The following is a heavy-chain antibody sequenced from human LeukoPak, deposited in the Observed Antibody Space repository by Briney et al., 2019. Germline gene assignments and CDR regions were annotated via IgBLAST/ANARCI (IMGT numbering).Heavy chain of an antibody. CDR1: GITLRSYW. J-gene: IGHJ1*01. CDR3: ATRVAATGTGVFFRE. CDR2: IKQDGSEK. D-gene: IGHD6-13*01. V-gene: IGHV3-7*01. Sequence: GGSLRLSCEASGITLRSYWMSWVRQAPGKGLEWVANIKQDGSEKYYADSVKGRITISRDNAKNSLHLQMNSLRAEDTAVYYCATRVAATGTGVFFREWGQGTLVTVSS.